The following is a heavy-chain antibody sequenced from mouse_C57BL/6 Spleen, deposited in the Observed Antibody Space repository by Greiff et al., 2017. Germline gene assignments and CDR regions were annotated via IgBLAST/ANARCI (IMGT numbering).Heavy chain of an antibody. CDR2: IWRGGST. CDR3: AKAVYGSSYSYWYFDV. Sequence: VQLKESGPGLVQPSQSLSITCTVSGFSLTSYGVHWVRQSPGKGLEWLGVIWRGGSTDYNAAFMSRLSITKDNSKSQVFFKMNSLQADDTAIYYCAKAVYGSSYSYWYFDVWGTGTTVTVSS. D-gene: IGHD1-1*01. V-gene: IGHV2-5*01. CDR1: GFSLTSYG. J-gene: IGHJ1*03.